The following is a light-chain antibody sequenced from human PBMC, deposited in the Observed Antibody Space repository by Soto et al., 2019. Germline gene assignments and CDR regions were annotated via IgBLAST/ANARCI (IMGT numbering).Light chain of an antibody. CDR3: QQYDGY. J-gene: IGKJ3*01. CDR2: DAS. Sequence: DIQMTQSPSTLAASVGDRVTITCRASQNINRWLAWYQQKPGKAPKVLIYDASSLESGVPSRFSGSGSGTEFTRTITSRRPDDFATYYCQQYDGYFGPGTKVDF. V-gene: IGKV1-5*01. CDR1: QNINRW.